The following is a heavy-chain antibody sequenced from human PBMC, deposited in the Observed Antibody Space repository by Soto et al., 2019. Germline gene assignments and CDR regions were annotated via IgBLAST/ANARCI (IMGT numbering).Heavy chain of an antibody. CDR3: ARAVRDGYNWVPYGMDV. D-gene: IGHD5-12*01. CDR1: GFTFSSYG. V-gene: IGHV3-33*01. J-gene: IGHJ6*02. Sequence: GGSLRLSCAASGFTFSSYGMHWVRQAPGKGLEWVAVIWYDGSNKYYADSVKGRFTISRDNSKNTLYLQMNSLRAEDTAVYYCARAVRDGYNWVPYGMDVWGQGTTVTVSS. CDR2: IWYDGSNK.